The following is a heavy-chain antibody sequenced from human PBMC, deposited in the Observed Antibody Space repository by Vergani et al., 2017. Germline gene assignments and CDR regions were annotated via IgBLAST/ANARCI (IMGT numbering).Heavy chain of an antibody. D-gene: IGHD4/OR15-4a*01. CDR2: INPSGGST. CDR3: ARDELAAGVVLIDY. V-gene: IGHV1-46*01. CDR1: GGTFSSYA. J-gene: IGHJ4*02. Sequence: QVQLVQSGAEVKKPGSSVKVSYKASGGTFSSYAISWVRQAPGQGLEWMGIINPSGGSTSYAQKFQGRVTMTRETSTSTVYMELSSLRSEDTAVYYCARDELAAGVVLIDYWGQGTLVTVSS.